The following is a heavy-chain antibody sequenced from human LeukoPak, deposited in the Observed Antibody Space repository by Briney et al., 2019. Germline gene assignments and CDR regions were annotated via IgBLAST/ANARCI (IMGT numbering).Heavy chain of an antibody. CDR1: GYTLTELS. D-gene: IGHD4-17*01. J-gene: IGHJ6*02. V-gene: IGHV1-24*01. CDR3: ATGYGDYKSYYYYGMDV. Sequence: GASVKVYCKVSGYTLTELSMHWVRQAPGKGLEWMGGFDPEDGETIYAQKFQGRVTMTEDTSTDTAYMELSSLRSEDTAVYYCATGYGDYKSYYYYGMDVWGQGTTVTVSS. CDR2: FDPEDGET.